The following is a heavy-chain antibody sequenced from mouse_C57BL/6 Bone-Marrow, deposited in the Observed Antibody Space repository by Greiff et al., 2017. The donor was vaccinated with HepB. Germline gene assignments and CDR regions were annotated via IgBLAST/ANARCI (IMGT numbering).Heavy chain of an antibody. CDR1: GYTFTSYW. V-gene: IGHV1-64*01. CDR2: IHPNSGST. CDR3: ARCYDGYPYYYAMDY. D-gene: IGHD2-3*01. J-gene: IGHJ4*01. Sequence: QVHVKQPGAELVKPGASVKLSCKASGYTFTSYWMHWVKQRPGQGLEWIGMIHPNSGSTNYNEKFKSKATLTVDKSSSTAYMQLSSLTSEDSAVYYCARCYDGYPYYYAMDYWGQGTSVTVSS.